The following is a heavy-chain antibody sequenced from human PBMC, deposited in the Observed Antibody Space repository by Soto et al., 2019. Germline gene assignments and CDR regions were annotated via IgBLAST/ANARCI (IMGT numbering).Heavy chain of an antibody. CDR3: AKNGQPPYYYYGLDV. D-gene: IGHD2-8*01. J-gene: IGHJ6*02. CDR1: GYTRTRYG. V-gene: IGHV1-18*01. CDR2: ISGYNGDT. Sequence: VKVSCKGCGYTRTRYGISWVRHAIGLGLDWMGWISGYNGDTNYAQKFQDRVSMTIDTSTGTAYMELRSLTSDDTAIYYCAKNGQPPYYYYGLDVWGQGTKVTVSS.